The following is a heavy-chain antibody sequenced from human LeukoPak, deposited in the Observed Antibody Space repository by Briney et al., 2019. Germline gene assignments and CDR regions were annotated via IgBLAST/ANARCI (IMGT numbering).Heavy chain of an antibody. V-gene: IGHV4-59*11. CDR1: GGSITSHF. CDR3: ARLVWLGESPGSWFDS. Sequence: KSSETLSLTCSVSGGSITSHFWSWIRQPPGKGLEWIGYIHYSGSTKYNPSLKSRVSISPDTSKNQLFLKLNSVTAADTAVYYCARLVWLGESPGSWFDSWGQGTLVTVSS. J-gene: IGHJ5*01. D-gene: IGHD3-10*01. CDR2: IHYSGST.